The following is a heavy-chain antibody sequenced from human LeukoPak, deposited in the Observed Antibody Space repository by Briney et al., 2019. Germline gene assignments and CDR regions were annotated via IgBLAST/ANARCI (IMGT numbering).Heavy chain of an antibody. V-gene: IGHV3-11*04. Sequence: GGSLRLSCAASGFTFSDYYMSWIRQAPGKGLEWVSYISSSGSTIYYADSVKGRFTISRDNAKNSLYLQMNSLRAEDTAVYYCASSFTSSGYYYDPADYWGQGTLVTVSS. CDR2: ISSSGSTI. J-gene: IGHJ4*02. CDR1: GFTFSDYY. D-gene: IGHD3-22*01. CDR3: ASSFTSSGYYYDPADY.